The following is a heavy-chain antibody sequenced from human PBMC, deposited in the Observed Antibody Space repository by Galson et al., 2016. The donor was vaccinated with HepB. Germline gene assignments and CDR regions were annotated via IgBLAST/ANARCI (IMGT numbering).Heavy chain of an antibody. CDR2: IIPPFGTA. CDR3: ARDRYSNDKCHYCESEY. J-gene: IGHJ1*01. Sequence: SVKVSCKASGVTFNKYAITWVRQAPGQGLEWMGGIIPPFGTANYAQKFQARVTITADASTSPVYMELSSLRSEDTVMYYCARDRYSNDKCHYCESEYWGQGTLVTGS. V-gene: IGHV1-69*13. D-gene: IGHD2-8*01. CDR1: GVTFNKYA.